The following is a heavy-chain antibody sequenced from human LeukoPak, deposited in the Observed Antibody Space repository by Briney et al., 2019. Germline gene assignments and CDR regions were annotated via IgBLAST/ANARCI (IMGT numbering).Heavy chain of an antibody. CDR2: INHSGST. D-gene: IGHD3-10*01. CDR1: GGSFSGYY. J-gene: IGHJ5*02. V-gene: IGHV4-34*01. Sequence: PSETLSLTCAVYGGSFSGYYWSWIRQPPGKGLEWIGEINHSGSTNYNPSLKSRVTISVDTSKNQFSLKLSSVTAADTAVYYCARGPVLLWFGERRFDPWGQGTLVTVSS. CDR3: ARGPVLLWFGERRFDP.